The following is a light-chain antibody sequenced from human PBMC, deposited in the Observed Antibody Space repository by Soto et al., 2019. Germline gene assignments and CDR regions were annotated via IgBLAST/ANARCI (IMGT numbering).Light chain of an antibody. CDR3: QQYGSSPPWT. CDR1: QSVSSSY. V-gene: IGKV3-20*01. J-gene: IGKJ1*01. Sequence: EIGMTQSPGTLSLSPGERATLSCRASQSVSSSYLAWYQQKPGQAPRLLIYGASSRATGIPERFSGSGCGTDFTITISRLEPEDFAVYYCQQYGSSPPWTFGQGTKVEIK. CDR2: GAS.